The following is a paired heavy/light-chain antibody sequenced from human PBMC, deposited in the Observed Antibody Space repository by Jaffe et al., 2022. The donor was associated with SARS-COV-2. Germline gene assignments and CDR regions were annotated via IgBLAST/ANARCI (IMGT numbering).Heavy chain of an antibody. CDR3: ARQTVLHNYDTSGYYAPVDY. CDR2: IYYSGST. D-gene: IGHD3-22*01. J-gene: IGHJ4*02. Sequence: QLQLQESGPGLVKPSETLSLTCTVSGGSISTSSYYWGWIRQSPGRGLEWIGNIYYSGSTSYNPSLKSRVTISGDTSKNQFSLKLSSVTAADTAVYYCARQTVLHNYDTSGYYAPVDYWGQGTLVTVSS. V-gene: IGHV4-39*01. CDR1: GGSISTSSYY.
Light chain of an antibody. CDR3: QSYDSSLSAYV. Sequence: QSVLTQPPSVSGAPGQRVTISCTGSSSNIGAGYDVHWYQRLPGTAPKLLIYDNNDRPSGVPDRFSGSKSGTSASLAITGLQAEDEADYYCQSYDSSLSAYVFGPGTKVTVL. J-gene: IGLJ1*01. CDR1: SSNIGAGYD. V-gene: IGLV1-40*01. CDR2: DNN.